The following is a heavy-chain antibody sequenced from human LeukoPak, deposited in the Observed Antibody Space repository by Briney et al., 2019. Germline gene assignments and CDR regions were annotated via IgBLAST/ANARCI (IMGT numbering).Heavy chain of an antibody. Sequence: PGGSLRLSCAASGFTFSSYAMHWVRQAPGKGLEWVAVISYDGSNRYYADSVKGRFTISRDNSKNTLYLQMNSLRAEDTAVYYCARDFDGSGVSDYWGQGTLVTVSS. J-gene: IGHJ4*02. CDR3: ARDFDGSGVSDY. CDR2: ISYDGSNR. CDR1: GFTFSSYA. V-gene: IGHV3-30-3*01. D-gene: IGHD3-10*01.